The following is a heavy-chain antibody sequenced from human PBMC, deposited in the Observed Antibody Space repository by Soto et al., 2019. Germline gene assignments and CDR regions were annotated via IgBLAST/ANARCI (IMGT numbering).Heavy chain of an antibody. J-gene: IGHJ4*02. D-gene: IGHD5-18*01. V-gene: IGHV3-23*05. CDR1: GFTFSTYA. Sequence: GGSLRLSCAASGFTFSTYAMSWVRQAPGKGLEWVSTIVNSGCITYYAESVKGRFTISRDNSKNTLYLQMNSLRAEDTAVYYCAKGGYNYGVLFDCWGQGT. CDR2: IVNSGCIT. CDR3: AKGGYNYGVLFDC.